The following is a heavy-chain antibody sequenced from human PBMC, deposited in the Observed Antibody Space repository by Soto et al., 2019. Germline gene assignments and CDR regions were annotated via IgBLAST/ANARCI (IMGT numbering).Heavy chain of an antibody. CDR2: FDPEDGET. D-gene: IGHD6-13*01. CDR3: ATYPEGYSSSWYRSFDY. Sequence: ASVKVSCKVSGYTLTELSMHWVRQAPGKGLEWMGGFDPEDGETIYAQKFQGRVTMTEDTSTDTAYMELSSLRSEDTAVYYCATYPEGYSSSWYRSFDYWGQGPLVTVSS. J-gene: IGHJ4*02. CDR1: GYTLTELS. V-gene: IGHV1-24*01.